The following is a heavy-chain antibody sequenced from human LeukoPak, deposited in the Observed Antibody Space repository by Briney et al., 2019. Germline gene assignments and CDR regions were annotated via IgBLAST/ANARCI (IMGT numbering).Heavy chain of an antibody. V-gene: IGHV4-61*08. J-gene: IGHJ4*01. CDR2: IYYSGST. CDR3: ARLRYYGSGSYYFDY. CDR1: GGSISSGGYY. Sequence: SQTLSLTCTVSGGSISSGGYYWSWIRQPPGKGLEWIGYIYYSGSTNYNPSLKSRVTISVDTSKNQFSLKLSSVTAADTAVYYCARLRYYGSGSYYFDYWGQGTLVTVSS. D-gene: IGHD3-10*01.